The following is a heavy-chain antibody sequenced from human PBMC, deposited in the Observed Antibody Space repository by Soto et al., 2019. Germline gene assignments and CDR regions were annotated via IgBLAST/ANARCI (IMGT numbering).Heavy chain of an antibody. V-gene: IGHV1-3*01. Sequence: QIQLMQSGAEVKKPGASVKVSCKASGYTFTSYGIHWVRQAPGQRLEWTGWSNAGNGNTKYSEKFQGRVTITRDTSASTAYLELSSLRSEDTAVYYCARDPNDGSAYYHHYYYGMDVWGQGTTVTVSS. J-gene: IGHJ6*02. D-gene: IGHD3-22*01. CDR1: GYTFTSYG. CDR3: ARDPNDGSAYYHHYYYGMDV. CDR2: SNAGNGNT.